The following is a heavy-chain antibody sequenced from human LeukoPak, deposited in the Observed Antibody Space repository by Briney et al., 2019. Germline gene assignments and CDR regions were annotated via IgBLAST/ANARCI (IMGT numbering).Heavy chain of an antibody. CDR1: GGSISSYY. J-gene: IGHJ4*02. CDR3: AREGWGYCSSTSCLDY. Sequence: PSETLSLTCTVSGGSISSYYWSWIRQPAGRGLEWIGRIYTSGSTNYNPSLKSRVTMSVDTSKNQFSLKLSSVTAADTAVYYCAREGWGYCSSTSCLDYWGQGTLVTVSS. V-gene: IGHV4-4*07. D-gene: IGHD2-2*01. CDR2: IYTSGST.